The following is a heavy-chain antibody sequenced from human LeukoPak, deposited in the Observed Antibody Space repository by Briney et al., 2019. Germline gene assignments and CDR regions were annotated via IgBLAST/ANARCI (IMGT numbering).Heavy chain of an antibody. J-gene: IGHJ3*02. CDR2: ISGSGGST. Sequence: GRSLRLSCAASGFTFSSYAMSWVRQAPGKGLEWVSAISGSGGSTYYADSVKGRFTISRDNSKNTLYLQMNSLRAEDTAVYYCAKDQSKVVVIAADAFDIWGQGTMVTVSS. D-gene: IGHD2-21*01. V-gene: IGHV3-23*01. CDR1: GFTFSSYA. CDR3: AKDQSKVVVIAADAFDI.